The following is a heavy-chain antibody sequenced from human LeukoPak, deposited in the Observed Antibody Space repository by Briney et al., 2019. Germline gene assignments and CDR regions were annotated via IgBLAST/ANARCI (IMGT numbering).Heavy chain of an antibody. CDR1: GFTFDDYT. CDR2: ISWDGGST. V-gene: IGHV3-43*01. J-gene: IGHJ4*02. D-gene: IGHD6-19*01. Sequence: TGGSLRLSCAASGFTFDDYTMHWVRQAPGKGLEWVSPISWDGGSTYYADSVKGRFTISRDNSKNSLYLQMNSLRTEDTALYYCAKDYSSGWLRQDNYFDYWGQGTLVTVSS. CDR3: AKDYSSGWLRQDNYFDY.